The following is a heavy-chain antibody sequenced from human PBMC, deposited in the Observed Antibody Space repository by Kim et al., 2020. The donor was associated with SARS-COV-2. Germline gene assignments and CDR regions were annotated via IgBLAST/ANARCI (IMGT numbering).Heavy chain of an antibody. CDR2: IYYSGST. V-gene: IGHV4-39*07. Sequence: SETLSLTCTVSGGSISSSSYYWGWIRQPPGKGLEWIGSIYYSGSTYYNPSLKSRVTISVDTSKNQFSLKLSSVTAADTAVYYCARDRFIWEMATVRGFD. CDR3: ARDRFIWEMATVRGFD. J-gene: IGHJ4*01. D-gene: IGHD4-4*01. CDR1: GGSISSSSYY.